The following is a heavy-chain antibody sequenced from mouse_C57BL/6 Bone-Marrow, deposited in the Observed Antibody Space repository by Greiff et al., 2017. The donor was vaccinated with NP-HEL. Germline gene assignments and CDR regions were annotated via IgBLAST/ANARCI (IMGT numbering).Heavy chain of an antibody. CDR2: IYPGDGDT. D-gene: IGHD1-1*01. V-gene: IGHV1-82*01. CDR1: GYAFSSSW. Sequence: VQLQQSGPELVKPGASVKISCKASGYAFSSSWMNWVKQRPGKGLEWIGRIYPGDGDTNYNGKFKGKATLTADKSSSTAYMQLSSLTSEDSAVYFCARRRYYDWGQGTSVTVSS. CDR3: ARRRYYD. J-gene: IGHJ4*01.